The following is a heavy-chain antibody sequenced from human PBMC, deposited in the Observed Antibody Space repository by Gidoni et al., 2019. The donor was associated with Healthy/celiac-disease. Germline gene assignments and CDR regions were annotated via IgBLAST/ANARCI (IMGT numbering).Heavy chain of an antibody. V-gene: IGHV4-34*01. Sequence: QVQLQQWAAGLLKPSETLSLTCAVYGGSFSGYSWSWIRQPPGKGLEWIGEINHSGSTNYNPSLKSRVTISVDTSKNQFSLKLSSVTAADTAVYYCARGEILIQLWQRYYFDYWGQGTLVTASS. CDR3: ARGEILIQLWQRYYFDY. D-gene: IGHD5-18*01. CDR2: INHSGST. J-gene: IGHJ4*02. CDR1: GGSFSGYS.